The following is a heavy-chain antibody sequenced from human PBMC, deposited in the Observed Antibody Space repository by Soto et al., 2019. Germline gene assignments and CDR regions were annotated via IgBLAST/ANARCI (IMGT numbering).Heavy chain of an antibody. V-gene: IGHV3-23*01. D-gene: IGHD2-8*02. J-gene: IGHJ3*02. CDR1: GFICSSYD. CDR3: AKATATGGGAFDI. CDR2: ILVDGRT. Sequence: GGSLRLSCAASGFICSSYDISWVRQAPGKGLEWVSTILVDGRTFYVDSVKGRFTISRDSSQNTVYLQMNSLTAGDTALYYCAKATATGGGAFDICGQGTMVTVSS.